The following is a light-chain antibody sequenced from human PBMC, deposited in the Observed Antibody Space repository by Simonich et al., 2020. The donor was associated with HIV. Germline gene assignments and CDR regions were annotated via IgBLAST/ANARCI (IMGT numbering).Light chain of an antibody. CDR2: GAS. CDR1: QSVSSN. J-gene: IGKJ4*01. CDR3: QQYSTWPT. Sequence: EIVMTQSPATLSVSPGERATLSCRASQSVSSNLAWYQQKPGQAPRLLRYGASTRATGTPARFSGSGSGTDFTLTISSMQSEDFAVYYCQQYSTWPTFGGGTKVEIK. V-gene: IGKV3-15*01.